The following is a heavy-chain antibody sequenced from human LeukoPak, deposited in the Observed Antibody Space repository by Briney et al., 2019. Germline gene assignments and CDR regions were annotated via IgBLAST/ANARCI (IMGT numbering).Heavy chain of an antibody. V-gene: IGHV1-2*02. CDR2: INPNSGGT. CDR3: ARDLSLNLWFGDYYYYYMDV. J-gene: IGHJ6*03. D-gene: IGHD3-10*01. CDR1: GYTFTGYY. Sequence: ASVKVSCKASGYTFTGYYMHWVRQAPGQGLEWMGWINPNSGGTNYAQKFQGRVTMTRDTSISTAYMELSRLRSDDTAVYYCARDLSLNLWFGDYYYYYMDVWGKGTTVTVSS.